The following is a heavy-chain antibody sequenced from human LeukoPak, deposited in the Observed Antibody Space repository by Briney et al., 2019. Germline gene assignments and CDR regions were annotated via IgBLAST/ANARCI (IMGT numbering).Heavy chain of an antibody. CDR1: GFTFSSYS. J-gene: IGHJ4*02. D-gene: IGHD3-22*01. CDR3: ARDRRNYYDSSGYYYDPDAFDI. Sequence: GGSLRLSCAASGFTFSSYSMNWVRQAPGKGLEWVSSISSSSSYIYYADSVKGRFTISRDNAKNSLYLQMNSLRAEDTAVYYCARDRRNYYDSSGYYYDPDAFDIWGQGTLVTVSS. CDR2: ISSSSSYI. V-gene: IGHV3-21*01.